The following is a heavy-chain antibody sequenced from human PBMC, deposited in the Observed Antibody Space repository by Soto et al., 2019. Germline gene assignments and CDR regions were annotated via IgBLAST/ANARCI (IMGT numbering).Heavy chain of an antibody. D-gene: IGHD6-13*01. CDR3: AGGDAAAGTLTYSWFDP. Sequence: PGGSLRLSCAASGFTFSNYAMRWVRQAPGKGLEWVSVISGSGGHKYYADSVKGRLTISRDNSKNTLYLQMNSLRAEDTAVYYCAGGDAAAGTLTYSWFDPWGQGTLVTVSA. CDR1: GFTFSNYA. J-gene: IGHJ5*02. V-gene: IGHV3-23*01. CDR2: ISGSGGHK.